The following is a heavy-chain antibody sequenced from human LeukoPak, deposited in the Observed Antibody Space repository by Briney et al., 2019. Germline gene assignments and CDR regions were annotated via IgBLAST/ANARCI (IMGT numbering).Heavy chain of an antibody. CDR1: GYTFTSYY. Sequence: APVKVSCKASGYTFTSYYMHWVRQAPGQGLEWMGIINPSGGSTSYAQKFQGRVTMTRDTSTSTVYMELSSLRSEDTAVYYCARDSLIRYYYDSSGYYWFDPWGQGTLVTVSP. V-gene: IGHV1-46*01. CDR2: INPSGGST. D-gene: IGHD3-22*01. J-gene: IGHJ5*02. CDR3: ARDSLIRYYYDSSGYYWFDP.